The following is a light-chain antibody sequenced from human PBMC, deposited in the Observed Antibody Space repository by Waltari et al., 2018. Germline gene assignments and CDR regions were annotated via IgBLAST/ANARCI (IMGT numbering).Light chain of an antibody. V-gene: IGKV4-1*01. J-gene: IGKJ2*01. CDR1: QSVIDSSNNKNY. Sequence: DIVMTQSPDSLAVSLGERATINCKSSQSVIDSSNNKNYLAWYQQKPAQPPKLLIYWASTRESGVPDRFSGRGSGTDFTLTISSLQAEDVAVYYCQQYYSTPTFGQGTKLEIK. CDR2: WAS. CDR3: QQYYSTPT.